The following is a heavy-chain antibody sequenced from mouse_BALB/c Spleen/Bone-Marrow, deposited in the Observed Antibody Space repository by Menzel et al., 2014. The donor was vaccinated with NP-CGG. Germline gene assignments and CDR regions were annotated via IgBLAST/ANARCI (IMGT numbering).Heavy chain of an antibody. CDR1: GFDFSGYW. CDR2: INPGSSTI. CDR3: ARLHYVGYFAY. D-gene: IGHD1-2*01. J-gene: IGHJ3*01. V-gene: IGHV4-1*02. Sequence: EVKLLESGGGLGQPGGSLKLSCAASGFDFSGYWMSWVRQAPGKGLEWIGEINPGSSTINYTPSLKDKFIISRDNAKNTLYLQMSKVRSEDTALYYCARLHYVGYFAYWGQGTLVTVSA.